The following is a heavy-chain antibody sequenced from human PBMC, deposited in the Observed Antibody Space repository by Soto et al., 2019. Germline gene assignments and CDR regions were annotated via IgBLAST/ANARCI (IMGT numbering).Heavy chain of an antibody. CDR1: GYTLTELS. Sequence: ASVKVSCKVSGYTLTELSMHWVRQAPGKGLEWMGGFDPEDGETIYAQKFQGRVTMTEDTSTDTAYMELSSLRSEDTAVYYCARGAKWILVPVALLLRRYYYYGMDVWGQGTTVTVSS. V-gene: IGHV1-24*01. J-gene: IGHJ6*02. D-gene: IGHD2-2*01. CDR3: ARGAKWILVPVALLLRRYYYYGMDV. CDR2: FDPEDGET.